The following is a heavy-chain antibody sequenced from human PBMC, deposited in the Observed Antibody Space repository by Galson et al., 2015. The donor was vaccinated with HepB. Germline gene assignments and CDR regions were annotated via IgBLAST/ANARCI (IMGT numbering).Heavy chain of an antibody. CDR2: IYHSGST. CDR3: AAPYSGYDYYRAFDI. V-gene: IGHV4-4*02. J-gene: IGHJ3*02. D-gene: IGHD5-12*01. CDR1: GGSISSSNW. Sequence: ETLSLTCTVSGGSISSSNWWSWVRQPPGKGLEWIGEIYHSGSTNYNPSLKSRVTISVDKSKNQFSLKLSSVTAADTAVYYCAAPYSGYDYYRAFDIWGQGTMVTVSS.